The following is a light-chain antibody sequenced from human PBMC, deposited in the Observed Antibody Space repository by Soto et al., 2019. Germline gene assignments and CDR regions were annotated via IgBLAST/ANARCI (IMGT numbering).Light chain of an antibody. J-gene: IGKJ3*01. Sequence: DIQSSHSPSSVSACVGYVLTISCRASQSISSYLNWYQQKPGKAPKLLIYEASKLETGVPSRFSGSGSGTDFTFTITRLQPEDIATYYCQQYDNLPMTFGPGTKVDIK. CDR3: QQYDNLPMT. V-gene: IGKV1-33*01. CDR2: EAS. CDR1: QSISSY.